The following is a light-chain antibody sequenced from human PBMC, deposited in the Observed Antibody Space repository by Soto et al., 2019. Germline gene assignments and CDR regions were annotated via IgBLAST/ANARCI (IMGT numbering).Light chain of an antibody. V-gene: IGKV3-15*01. CDR3: QQYNNWPRT. CDR2: GAS. CDR1: QSISSSY. Sequence: VFTHSPGTLSLSPGERATLSCRASQSISSSYLAWYQQKPGQAPRLLIYGASTRATGIPARFSGSGSGTEFTLTISSLQSEDFAVYYCQQYNNWPRTFGQGTKV. J-gene: IGKJ1*01.